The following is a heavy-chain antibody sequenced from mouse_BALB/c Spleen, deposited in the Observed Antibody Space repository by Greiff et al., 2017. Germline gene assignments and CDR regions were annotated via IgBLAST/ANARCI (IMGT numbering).Heavy chain of an antibody. CDR3: ARLITGYYYAMDY. J-gene: IGHJ4*01. D-gene: IGHD4-1*01. Sequence: EVKLMESGGGLVKPGGSLKLSCAASGFAFSSYDMSWVRQTPEKRLEWVAYISSGGGSTYYPDTVKGRFTISRDNAKNTLYLQISSLKSEDTAMYYCARLITGYYYAMDYWGQGTSVTVSS. V-gene: IGHV5-12-1*01. CDR2: ISSGGGST. CDR1: GFAFSSYD.